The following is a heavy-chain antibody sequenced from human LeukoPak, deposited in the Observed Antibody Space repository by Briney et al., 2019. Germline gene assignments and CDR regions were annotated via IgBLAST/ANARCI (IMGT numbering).Heavy chain of an antibody. V-gene: IGHV3-21*01. CDR2: ISRSSSYM. D-gene: IGHD4-17*01. CDR3: ARGGYGDYGVDY. J-gene: IGHJ4*02. CDR1: GFTFSTYN. Sequence: GGSLRLSCAASGFTFSTYNMNWVRQAPGKGLEWVSSISRSSSYMYYADSVKGRFTISRDNAKNSLYLQMDSLRAEDTAVYYCARGGYGDYGVDYWGQGTLVTVSS.